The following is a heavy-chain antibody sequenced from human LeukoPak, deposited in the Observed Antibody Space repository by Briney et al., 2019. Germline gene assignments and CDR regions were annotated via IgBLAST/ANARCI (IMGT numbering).Heavy chain of an antibody. Sequence: PGGSLRLSCAASQFTFSNYSMSWVRQAPGKGLEWVSSISSRDNHIYYADSVKGRFTISRGNAKNSLFLQMNGLRAEDTAMYYCARMTRVGTKSKFYFDSWGPGTLVTVSS. CDR2: ISSRDNHI. CDR3: ARMTRVGTKSKFYFDS. J-gene: IGHJ4*02. V-gene: IGHV3-21*01. CDR1: QFTFSNYS. D-gene: IGHD1-26*01.